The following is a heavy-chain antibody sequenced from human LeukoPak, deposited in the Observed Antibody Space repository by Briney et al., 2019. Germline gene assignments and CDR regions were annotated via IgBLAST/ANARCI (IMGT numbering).Heavy chain of an antibody. Sequence: PGGSLRLSCAASGFTFSTYWMHWVHQAPGKGLVWVSRLDSDGSTTNYADSVKGRFTISRDNAKNTLYLQMSSLRAEDTAVYYCARFPIYYGSGSSGGYWGQGTLVTVSS. J-gene: IGHJ4*02. CDR1: GFTFSTYW. D-gene: IGHD3-10*01. CDR2: LDSDGSTT. CDR3: ARFPIYYGSGSSGGY. V-gene: IGHV3-74*01.